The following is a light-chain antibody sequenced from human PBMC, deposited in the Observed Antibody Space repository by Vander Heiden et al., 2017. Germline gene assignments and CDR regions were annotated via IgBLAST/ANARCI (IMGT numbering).Light chain of an antibody. CDR3: QQSDSTPLT. CDR2: AAS. Sequence: DIQMTQSPSSLSASVGDRVTITCRASQSISSYLNWYQQKQGKAPKLLIYAASSLQSGVPSRFSGSGSGTDFTLTISRLQPEDFATYYCQQSDSTPLTFGQGTLLEIK. V-gene: IGKV1-39*01. CDR1: QSISSY. J-gene: IGKJ5*01.